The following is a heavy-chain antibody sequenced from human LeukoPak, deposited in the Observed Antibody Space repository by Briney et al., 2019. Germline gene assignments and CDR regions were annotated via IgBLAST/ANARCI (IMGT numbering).Heavy chain of an antibody. V-gene: IGHV1-69*04. CDR1: GGTFSSYA. CDR3: ARESLDGYNFDY. J-gene: IGHJ4*02. CDR2: IIPILGIA. D-gene: IGHD5-24*01. Sequence: ASVKVSCKASGGTFSSYAISWVRQAPGQGLEWMGRIIPILGIANYAQKFQGRVTITADKSTSTAYMELSSLRSEDTAVYYCARESLDGYNFDYWGQGTLVTVSS.